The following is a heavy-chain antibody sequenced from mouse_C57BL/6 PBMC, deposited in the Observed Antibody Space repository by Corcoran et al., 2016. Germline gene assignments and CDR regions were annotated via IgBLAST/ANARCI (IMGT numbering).Heavy chain of an antibody. V-gene: IGHV1-26*01. CDR1: GYTFTDYY. D-gene: IGHD1-1*01. CDR2: INPNNGGT. Sequence: EVQLQQSGPELVKPGASVKISCKASGYTFTDYYMNWVKQSHGKSLEWIGDINPNNGGTSYNQKFKGKATLTVDKSSSTADMELRSLTSEDSAVYYCARGLTTVVAKYFDVWGTGTTFTVSS. J-gene: IGHJ1*03. CDR3: ARGLTTVVAKYFDV.